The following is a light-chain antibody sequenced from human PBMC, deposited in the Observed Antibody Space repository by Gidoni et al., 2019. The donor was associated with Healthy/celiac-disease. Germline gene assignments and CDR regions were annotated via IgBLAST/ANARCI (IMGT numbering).Light chain of an antibody. CDR2: GKN. V-gene: IGLV3-19*01. Sequence: SSELAQDPAVSVGLGQTVRITCHGDSLRSYSASWYQQKPGQAPVLVIHGKNNRPTAIPARFSCSSSGNTASLPTPGAQAEDEADYYCHSRGSSGNCWVFGGGTKLTVL. CDR3: HSRGSSGNCWV. J-gene: IGLJ3*02. CDR1: SLRSYS.